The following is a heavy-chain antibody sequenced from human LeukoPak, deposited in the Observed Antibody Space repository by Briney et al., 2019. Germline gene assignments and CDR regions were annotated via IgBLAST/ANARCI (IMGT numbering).Heavy chain of an antibody. V-gene: IGHV4-34*01. J-gene: IGHJ4*02. Sequence: SETLSLTCAVYGGSFSGYYWSWIRQPPGKGLEWIGEINHSGSINYNPSLKSRVTISVDTSKNQFSLKLSSVTAADTAVYYCARIRITMVRGVIRGYFDYWGQGTLVTVSS. CDR2: INHSGSI. CDR3: ARIRITMVRGVIRGYFDY. D-gene: IGHD3-10*01. CDR1: GGSFSGYY.